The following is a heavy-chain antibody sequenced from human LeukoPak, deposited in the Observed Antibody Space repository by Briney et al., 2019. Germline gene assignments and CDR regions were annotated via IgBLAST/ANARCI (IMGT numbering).Heavy chain of an antibody. CDR1: GFSFSSYA. J-gene: IGHJ4*02. CDR3: AKRSGYTTGWFFDF. D-gene: IGHD6-19*01. V-gene: IGHV3-23*01. Sequence: PGGSLKLSCAASGFSFSSYAMSWVRQAPGKWLEWVSSISGSGDNTYYAESVKGRFTISRDNSKNTLFLQMNSLRAEDTAVFYCAKRSGYTTGWFFDFWGQGTLVTVSS. CDR2: ISGSGDNT.